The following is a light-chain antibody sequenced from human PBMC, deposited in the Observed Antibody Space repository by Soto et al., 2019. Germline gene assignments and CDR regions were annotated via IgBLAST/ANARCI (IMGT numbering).Light chain of an antibody. J-gene: IGKJ1*01. CDR1: QNIINY. CDR3: QQSYSSPWT. Sequence: DIQMTQSLSSLSASVRDRVTITCRASQNIINYLNWYQQKPGRAPKILIYAASNLQSGVPSRFSGGGSGTDFTLTITSLQPEDFATYYCQQSYSSPWTFGQGTKVDIK. CDR2: AAS. V-gene: IGKV1-39*01.